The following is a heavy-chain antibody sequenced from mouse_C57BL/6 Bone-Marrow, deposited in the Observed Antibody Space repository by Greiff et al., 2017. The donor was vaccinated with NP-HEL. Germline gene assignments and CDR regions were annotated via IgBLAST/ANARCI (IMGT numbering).Heavy chain of an antibody. Sequence: EVTVVESGGGLVKPGGSLKLSCAASGFTFSSYAMSWVRQTPEKRLEWVSTISDGGSYTSYPDNVKGRFTISRDNAKNNLYLQMSHLKSEDTAMYYCARGYYGSSSYFDYWGQGTTLTVSS. CDR1: GFTFSSYA. J-gene: IGHJ2*01. V-gene: IGHV5-4*03. D-gene: IGHD1-1*01. CDR2: ISDGGSYT. CDR3: ARGYYGSSSYFDY.